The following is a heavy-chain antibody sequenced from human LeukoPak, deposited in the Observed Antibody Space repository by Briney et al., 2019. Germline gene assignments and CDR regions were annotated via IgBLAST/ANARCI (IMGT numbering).Heavy chain of an antibody. CDR2: IYYSGST. CDR3: ARTPSGSSGYSIRFDY. Sequence: ASETLSLTCTVSGGSISSSSYYWGWIRQPPGKGLEWIGSIYYSGSTYYNPSLKSRVTISVDTSKNQFSLKLSSVTAADTAVYYCARTPSGSSGYSIRFDYWGQGTLVTVSS. D-gene: IGHD3-22*01. J-gene: IGHJ4*02. V-gene: IGHV4-39*07. CDR1: GGSISSSSYY.